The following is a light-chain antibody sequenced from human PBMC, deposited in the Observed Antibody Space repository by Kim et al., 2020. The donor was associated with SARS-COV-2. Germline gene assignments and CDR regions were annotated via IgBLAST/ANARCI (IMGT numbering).Light chain of an antibody. V-gene: IGLV2-14*03. Sequence: QSITISCTGTSSDVGGYNYVSWYQQHPGKAPKLMIYDVSNRPSGVSNRFSGSKSGNTACLTISGLQAEDEADYYCSSYTSSSTPYVFGTGTKVTVL. CDR2: DVS. CDR1: SSDVGGYNY. J-gene: IGLJ1*01. CDR3: SSYTSSSTPYV.